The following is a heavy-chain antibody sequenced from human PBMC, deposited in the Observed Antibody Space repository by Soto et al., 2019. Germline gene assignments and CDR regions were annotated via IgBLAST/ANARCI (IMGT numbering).Heavy chain of an antibody. CDR2: INSRGTYI. CDR3: ARQPVMAGASLDY. D-gene: IGHD6-19*01. V-gene: IGHV3-21*04. J-gene: IGHJ4*02. Sequence: EVQVVESGGGLVKPGGSLRLSCETSGFHFSSYTMNWVRQAPGQGLKWVSSINSRGTYILYADSVKGRFTISRDNAKNSVFLQMTSLSADDSAIYFCARQPVMAGASLDYWGQGALVTVSS. CDR1: GFHFSSYT.